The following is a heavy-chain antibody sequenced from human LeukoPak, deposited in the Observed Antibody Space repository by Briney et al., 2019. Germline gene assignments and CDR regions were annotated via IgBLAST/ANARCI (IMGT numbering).Heavy chain of an antibody. Sequence: GGSLRLSCAASGFTFSRFRMSWVRQVPGKGLEWVANINQDGAEKYYVDSMKGRFTVSRDNAKNSLYLQMDSLRAEDTAVYYCARGGTFVSDYWGQGTLVTVSS. CDR2: INQDGAEK. CDR1: GFTFSRFR. V-gene: IGHV3-7*01. CDR3: ARGGTFVSDY. D-gene: IGHD1-1*01. J-gene: IGHJ4*02.